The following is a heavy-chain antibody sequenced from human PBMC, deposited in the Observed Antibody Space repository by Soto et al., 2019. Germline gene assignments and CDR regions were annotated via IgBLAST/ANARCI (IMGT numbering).Heavy chain of an antibody. CDR1: GYTFTGYY. CDR2: INPNSGGT. Sequence: ASVKVSCKASGYTFTGYYMHWVRQAPGQGLEWMGWINPNSGGTNYAQKFQGRVTMNRDTSISTAYMELSRLRSDDTAVYYCARRYYYDSSGYYAFDIWGQGTMVTVSS. CDR3: ARRYYYDSSGYYAFDI. D-gene: IGHD3-22*01. V-gene: IGHV1-2*02. J-gene: IGHJ3*02.